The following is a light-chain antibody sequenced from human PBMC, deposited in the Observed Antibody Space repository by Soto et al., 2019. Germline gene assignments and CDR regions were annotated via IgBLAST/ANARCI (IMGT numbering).Light chain of an antibody. V-gene: IGKV3-20*01. CDR2: AAS. CDR3: QQYGSSP. CDR1: QSVSTTY. J-gene: IGKJ3*01. Sequence: EIVLTESPGTLSLSPGERATLSCRASQSVSTTYLGWLQQRPGQAPTVLTHAASSRATGIPDRFSGSGSGTDFTLTISRVEPEDFAVYHCQQYGSSPFGPGTKVDIK.